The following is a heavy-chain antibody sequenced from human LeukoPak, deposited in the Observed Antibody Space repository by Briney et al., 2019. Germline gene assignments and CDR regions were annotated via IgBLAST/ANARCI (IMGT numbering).Heavy chain of an antibody. J-gene: IGHJ6*02. CDR3: SRHVSNGWDYYYGLDV. V-gene: IGHV4-39*01. Sequence: KPSETLSLTCTVSGGSISSDGVYWDWVRQPPGKGLEWIGSIFHSGGTYYNPSLKSRVIIPVDTSKNQFSLKLNSVTAADTAVYYCSRHVSNGWDYYYGLDVWGQGTTVTVSS. D-gene: IGHD6-19*01. CDR2: IFHSGGT. CDR1: GGSISSDGVY.